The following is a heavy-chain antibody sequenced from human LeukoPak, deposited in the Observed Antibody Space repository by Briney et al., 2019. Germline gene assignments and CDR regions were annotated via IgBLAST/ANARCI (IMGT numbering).Heavy chain of an antibody. CDR3: ARAVDTAMEFDY. CDR1: GGTFSSYA. CDR2: IIPILGIA. J-gene: IGHJ4*02. Sequence: SAKVSCKASGGTFSSYAISWVRQAPGQGLEWMGRIIPILGIANYAQKFQGRVTITADKSTSTAYMELSSLRSEDTAVYYCARAVDTAMEFDYWGQGTLVTVSS. V-gene: IGHV1-69*04. D-gene: IGHD5-18*01.